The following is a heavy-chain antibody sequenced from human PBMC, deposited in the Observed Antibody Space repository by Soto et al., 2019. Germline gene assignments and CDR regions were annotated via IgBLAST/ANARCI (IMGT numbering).Heavy chain of an antibody. J-gene: IGHJ6*02. Sequence: GASVKVSCKASGYTFNRYYMHWVRQAPGQGLEWMGWINPNSGGTNYAQKFQGRVTMTRDTSISTAYMELSRLRSDDTAVYYCARYLLRYFDWLSGGMDVWGQGTTVTVSS. CDR3: ARYLLRYFDWLSGGMDV. CDR2: INPNSGGT. CDR1: GYTFNRYY. D-gene: IGHD3-9*01. V-gene: IGHV1-2*02.